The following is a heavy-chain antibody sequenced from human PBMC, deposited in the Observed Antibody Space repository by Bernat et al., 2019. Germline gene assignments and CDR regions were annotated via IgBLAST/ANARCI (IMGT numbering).Heavy chain of an antibody. J-gene: IGHJ5*02. CDR3: ARVGWIQGARGSFDP. D-gene: IGHD5-18*01. Sequence: QVQLVQSGAEVKKPGSSVKVSCKASGGTFSSYAISWVRQAPGQGLEWMGGIIPSFGTANYAQKFQGRVRITADESTSTAYMGLSSVRSEDTAVYYCARVGWIQGARGSFDPWGQGTLVTVSS. V-gene: IGHV1-69*01. CDR1: GGTFSSYA. CDR2: IIPSFGTA.